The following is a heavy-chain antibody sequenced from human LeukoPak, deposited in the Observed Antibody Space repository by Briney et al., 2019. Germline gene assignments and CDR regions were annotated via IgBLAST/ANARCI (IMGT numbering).Heavy chain of an antibody. CDR1: GYTFTSYG. CDR3: ARGSIAARFDGFDYYYYGMDV. D-gene: IGHD6-6*01. V-gene: IGHV1-18*01. J-gene: IGHJ6*02. CDR2: ISAYNGNT. Sequence: ASVKVSCKASGYTFTSYGISWVRQAPGQGLEWMGWISAYNGNTSYAQKLQGRVTMTTDTSTSTAYMELRSLRSDDTAVYYCARGSIAARFDGFDYYYYGMDVWGQGTTVTVSS.